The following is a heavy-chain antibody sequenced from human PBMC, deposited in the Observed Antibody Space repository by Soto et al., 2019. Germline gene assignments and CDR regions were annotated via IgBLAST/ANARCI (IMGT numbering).Heavy chain of an antibody. CDR3: ARHAYDSSGYYGNPFDI. Sequence: GESLKISCKGSGYSFTSYWIGWVRQMPGKGLEWMGIIYPGDSDTRYSPSFQGQVTISADKSISTAYLQWSSLKASDTAMYYCARHAYDSSGYYGNPFDIWGQGTMVTVSS. J-gene: IGHJ3*02. D-gene: IGHD3-22*01. CDR1: GYSFTSYW. CDR2: IYPGDSDT. V-gene: IGHV5-51*01.